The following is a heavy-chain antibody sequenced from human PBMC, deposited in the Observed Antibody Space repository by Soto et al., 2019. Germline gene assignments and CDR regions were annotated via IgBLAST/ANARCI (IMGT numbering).Heavy chain of an antibody. CDR2: ISSSSSTI. V-gene: IGHV3-48*02. CDR1: GFTFSSYS. D-gene: IGHD3-10*01. CDR3: ARDLPASGSGSYYKGLSLPYYGMDV. J-gene: IGHJ6*02. Sequence: GGSLRLSCAASGFTFSSYSMNWVRQAPGKGLEWVSYISSSSSTIYYADSVKGRFTISRDNAKNSLYLQMNSLRDEDTDVYYCARDLPASGSGSYYKGLSLPYYGMDVWGQGTTVTVSS.